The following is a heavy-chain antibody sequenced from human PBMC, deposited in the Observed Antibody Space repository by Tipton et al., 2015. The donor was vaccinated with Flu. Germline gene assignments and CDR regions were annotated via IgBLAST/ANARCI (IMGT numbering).Heavy chain of an antibody. Sequence: TLSLTCTVSGGSTSSGGYYWGWIRQLPGKGLEWIGYIYYSGSAYYTPSLKSRLTMSVDTSDNQFSLNLNSVTAADTAVYYCARVRDSRKIDYWGQGTLVTVSS. J-gene: IGHJ4*02. CDR2: IYYSGSA. V-gene: IGHV4-31*03. CDR1: GGSTSSGGYY. CDR3: ARVRDSRKIDY. D-gene: IGHD3-22*01.